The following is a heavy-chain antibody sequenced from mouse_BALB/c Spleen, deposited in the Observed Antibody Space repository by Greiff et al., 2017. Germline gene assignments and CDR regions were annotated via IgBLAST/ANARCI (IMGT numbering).Heavy chain of an antibody. D-gene: IGHD2-2*01. CDR1: GYSITSGYY. V-gene: IGHV3-6*02. CDR2: ISYDGSN. CDR3: AERSRRGFDY. Sequence: EVKLMESGPGLVKPSQSLSLTCSVTGYSITSGYYWNWIRQFPGNKLEWMGYISYDGSNNYNPSLKNRISITRDTSKNQFFLKLNSVTTEDTATYYCAERSRRGFDYWGQGTTLTVSS. J-gene: IGHJ2*01.